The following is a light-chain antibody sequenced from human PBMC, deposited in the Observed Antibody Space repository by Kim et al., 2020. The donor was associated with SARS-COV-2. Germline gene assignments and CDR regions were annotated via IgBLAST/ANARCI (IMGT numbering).Light chain of an antibody. CDR2: GKN. Sequence: SSELTQDPAVSVALGQTVTITCQGDSLRLYYASWYQQKPGQAPQLVIYGKNSRPSGIPDRFSGSSSGNTASLTITGAQADDESHYYCVLYMGTGIWVFGGGTQLTVL. J-gene: IGLJ3*02. CDR3: VLYMGTGIWV. V-gene: IGLV3-19*01. CDR1: SLRLYY.